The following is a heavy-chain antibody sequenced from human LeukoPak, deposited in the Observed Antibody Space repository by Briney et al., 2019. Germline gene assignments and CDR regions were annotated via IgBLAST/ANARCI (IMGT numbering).Heavy chain of an antibody. J-gene: IGHJ4*02. V-gene: IGHV1-2*02. D-gene: IGHD3-22*01. CDR1: GYTFTGYY. CDR3: ATGGHVRVYDSSAYYGHY. CDR2: IHPKTDGT. Sequence: ASVKVSCKASGYTFTGYYMHWVRQAPGQGLEWMGWIHPKTDGTEYAQKFQGRVTMARDTSTTTVYMELSSLRSEDTAVYYCATGGHVRVYDSSAYYGHYWGQGTLVTVSS.